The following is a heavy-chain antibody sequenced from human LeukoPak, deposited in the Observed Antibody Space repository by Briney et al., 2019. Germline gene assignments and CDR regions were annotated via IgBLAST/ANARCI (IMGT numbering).Heavy chain of an antibody. CDR2: FDPEDGET. D-gene: IGHD3-10*01. Sequence: GASVKVSCKVSGYTLTELYMHWVRQAPAKGREWMGGFDPEDGETIYAQKFQGRVTMTEDTSTETAYMELSSLRSEDTAVYYCATRERYYGSGSTFDYWGQGTLVTVSS. CDR3: ATRERYYGSGSTFDY. CDR1: GYTLTELY. V-gene: IGHV1-24*01. J-gene: IGHJ4*02.